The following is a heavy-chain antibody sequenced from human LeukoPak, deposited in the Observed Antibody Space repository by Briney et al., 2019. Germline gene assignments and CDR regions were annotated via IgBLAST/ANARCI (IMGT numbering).Heavy chain of an antibody. CDR3: VSRRGDGDYRPDY. Sequence: SETLSLTCTVSGGSISSSIYYWGWIRQPPGKGLEWIGSIHYTGITYYNPSLKTRVTISVDTSKNQFSLTLSSVTAADTSVYYCVSRRGDGDYRPDYWGQGTLVTVSS. CDR1: GGSISSSIYY. CDR2: IHYTGIT. D-gene: IGHD4-17*01. J-gene: IGHJ4*02. V-gene: IGHV4-39*01.